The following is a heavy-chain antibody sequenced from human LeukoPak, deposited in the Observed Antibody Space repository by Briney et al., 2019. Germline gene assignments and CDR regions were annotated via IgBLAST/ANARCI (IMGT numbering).Heavy chain of an antibody. J-gene: IGHJ4*02. CDR2: ISTSGSTI. V-gene: IGHV3-48*03. CDR1: GFTFSSYE. CDR3: AREQSYSEEIVVVNPPFDY. Sequence: GGSLRLSCAVSGFTFSSYEMNWVRQAPGKGLEWVSYISTSGSTIYYADSVKGRFTISRDNAKNSLYLQMNSLRAEDTALYYCAREQSYSEEIVVVNPPFDYWGQGTLVTVSS. D-gene: IGHD2-21*01.